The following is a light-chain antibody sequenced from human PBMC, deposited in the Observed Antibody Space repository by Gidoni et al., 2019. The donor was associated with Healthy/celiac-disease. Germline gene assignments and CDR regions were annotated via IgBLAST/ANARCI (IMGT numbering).Light chain of an antibody. J-gene: IGLJ1*01. Sequence: QSAQTQPASVSGSPGQSITISCTGTSSDVGGYNYVSWYQQHPGKAPKLMIYDVSNRPSGVSNRFSGSKSGNTASLTISGLQAEDEADYYCSSYTSSSTSFGTGTKVTVL. V-gene: IGLV2-14*01. CDR2: DVS. CDR3: SSYTSSSTS. CDR1: SSDVGGYNY.